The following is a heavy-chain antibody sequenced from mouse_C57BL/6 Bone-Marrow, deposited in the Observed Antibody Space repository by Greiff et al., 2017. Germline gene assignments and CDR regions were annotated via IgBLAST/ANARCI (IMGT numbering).Heavy chain of an antibody. CDR2: IDPSDSYT. CDR1: GYTFTSYW. J-gene: IGHJ3*01. D-gene: IGHD1-1*01. V-gene: IGHV1-69*01. Sequence: QVQLQQPGAELVMPGASVKLSCKASGYTFTSYWMHWVKQRPGQGLEWIGEIDPSDSYTNSNQKFKGKSTLTVDKSSSTAYMQLSSLTSEDSAVYYCAREIYYYGSSPPWFAYWGQGTLVTVSA. CDR3: AREIYYYGSSPPWFAY.